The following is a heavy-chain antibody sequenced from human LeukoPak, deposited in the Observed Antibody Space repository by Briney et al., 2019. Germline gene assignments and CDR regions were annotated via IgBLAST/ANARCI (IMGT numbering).Heavy chain of an antibody. CDR1: GFTFDDYD. V-gene: IGHV3-20*04. J-gene: IGHJ4*02. CDR3: ARSRFLGYCSGGSCFFDY. CDR2: INWNGGYI. Sequence: GGSLRLSCAASGFTFDDYDMSWVRQAPGKGLEWVSNINWNGGYIGYAESVKGRSTISRDNSKNTLYLQMNSLRAEDTAVYYCARSRFLGYCSGGSCFFDYWGQGTLVTVSS. D-gene: IGHD2-15*01.